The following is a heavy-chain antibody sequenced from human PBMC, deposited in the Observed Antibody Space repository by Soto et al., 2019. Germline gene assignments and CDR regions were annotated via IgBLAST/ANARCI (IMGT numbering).Heavy chain of an antibody. CDR3: ARQDAYCNNGVCQIDC. CDR1: GGSISSSSYY. D-gene: IGHD2-8*01. CDR2: IYYSGST. Sequence: QLQLQESGPGLVKPSETLSLTCTVSGGSISSSSYYWGWIRQPPGKGLEWIGSIYYSGSTYYNPSRKSPITITYDTTKSHFALKMSSAAATDTAVYYWARQDAYCNNGVCQIDCWDQGTLVTVSS. V-gene: IGHV4-39*01. J-gene: IGHJ4*02.